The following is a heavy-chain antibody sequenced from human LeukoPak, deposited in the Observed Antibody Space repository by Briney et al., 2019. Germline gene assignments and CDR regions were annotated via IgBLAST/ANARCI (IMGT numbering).Heavy chain of an antibody. CDR2: IYTGEADT. V-gene: IGHV5-51*01. CDR1: GGCFMSYW. D-gene: IGHD1-26*01. Sequence: GAAPQSFSKAAGGCFMSYWIGRLRRQPGKGREGMGFIYTGEADTRYSPSFQGQVTISADNSMSTAYLQWSSLKASDTAMYYCARRRGRYSGDAFDIWGQGTMVTVSS. CDR3: ARRRGRYSGDAFDI. J-gene: IGHJ3*02.